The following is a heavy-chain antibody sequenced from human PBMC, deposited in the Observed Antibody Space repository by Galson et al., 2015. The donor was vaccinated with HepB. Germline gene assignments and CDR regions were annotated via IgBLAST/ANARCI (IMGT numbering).Heavy chain of an antibody. CDR3: TRREDYYDSSGYPGVGIDY. Sequence: SLRLSCAASGFTFSGSAMHWVRQASGKGLEWVGRIRSKANSYATAYAASVKGRFTISRDDSKNTAYLQMNSLKTEDTAVYYCTRREDYYDSSGYPGVGIDYWGQGTLVTVSP. V-gene: IGHV3-73*01. CDR1: GFTFSGSA. J-gene: IGHJ4*02. CDR2: IRSKANSYAT. D-gene: IGHD3-22*01.